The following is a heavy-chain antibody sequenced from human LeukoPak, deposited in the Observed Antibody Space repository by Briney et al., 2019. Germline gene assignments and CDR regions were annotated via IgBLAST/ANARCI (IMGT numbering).Heavy chain of an antibody. J-gene: IGHJ4*02. V-gene: IGHV4-39*07. CDR3: VADPINFDF. Sequence: SETLSLTCTVSGVSISGTTYCWAWIRQPPGKGLEWIGSIYSSRHTIYNASLKSRITISVDRSENQFSLNLRSVTAADTAVYYCVADPINFDFWGQGNLVTVSS. CDR2: IYSSRHT. CDR1: GVSISGTTYC.